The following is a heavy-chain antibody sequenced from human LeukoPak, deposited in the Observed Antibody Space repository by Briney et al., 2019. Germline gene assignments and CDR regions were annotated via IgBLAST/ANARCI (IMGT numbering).Heavy chain of an antibody. Sequence: GSLRLSCAASGFTFSGFTMSWIRQAPGKGLEWVSSISRSGESTFYADSVRGRFTISRDNSKNTVSLQMESLRAEDTALYYCAKDYAVGSIDYWGQGTLVTVSS. J-gene: IGHJ4*02. CDR2: ISRSGEST. D-gene: IGHD3-16*01. CDR3: AKDYAVGSIDY. V-gene: IGHV3-23*01. CDR1: GFTFSGFT.